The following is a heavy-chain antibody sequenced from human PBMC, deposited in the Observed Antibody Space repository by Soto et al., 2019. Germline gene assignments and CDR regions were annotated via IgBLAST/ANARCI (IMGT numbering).Heavy chain of an antibody. J-gene: IGHJ2*01. CDR2: INPNSGGT. D-gene: IGHD2-15*01. CDR1: GYTFTGYY. Sequence: ASVKVSCKASGYTFTGYYMHWVRQAPGQGLEWMGWINPNSGGTNYAQKFQGRVTMTRDTSISTAYMELGRLRSDDTAVYYCANSPGACSGGSCQGYWYFDLWGRGTLVTVSS. V-gene: IGHV1-2*02. CDR3: ANSPGACSGGSCQGYWYFDL.